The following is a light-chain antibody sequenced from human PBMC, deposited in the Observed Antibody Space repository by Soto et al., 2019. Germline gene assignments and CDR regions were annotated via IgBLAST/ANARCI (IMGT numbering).Light chain of an antibody. CDR3: QQYGASPPWT. CDR2: SAS. V-gene: IGKV3-15*01. Sequence: VMTQSPATLSVSPGERATLSCWASETVATNLAWYQQKPGQAPRLLISSASTRAAGISDRFRGSGSGTEFTLTISSLRSEDSAVYYCQQYGASPPWTFGQGTKVDIK. J-gene: IGKJ1*01. CDR1: ETVATN.